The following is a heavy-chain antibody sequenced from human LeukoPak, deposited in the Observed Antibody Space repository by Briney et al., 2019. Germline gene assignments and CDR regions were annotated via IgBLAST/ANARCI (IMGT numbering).Heavy chain of an antibody. Sequence: GGSLRLSCAASAFTFSSYGMHWVRQAPGKGLEWVAVIWYDGSNKYYEGSVKGRLTISRDNSKNTLYLQMNSLRAEDTAVYYCARDGGIAVAVLEYYFDYWGQGTLVTVSS. J-gene: IGHJ4*02. CDR1: AFTFSSYG. CDR2: IWYDGSNK. D-gene: IGHD6-19*01. CDR3: ARDGGIAVAVLEYYFDY. V-gene: IGHV3-33*01.